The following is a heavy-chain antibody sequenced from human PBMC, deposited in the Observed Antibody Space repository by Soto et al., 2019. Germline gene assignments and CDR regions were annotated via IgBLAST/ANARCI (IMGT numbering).Heavy chain of an antibody. CDR3: GRGRQYASGAYYADW. Sequence: EVQLVESGGDLVQPGGSLRLSCAASGLTFSRYWMHWVRQAPGQGLVWLSRISSDGTTTSYADSVKGRFTISRDNAKNTLYLQMSTLRADDTATYYCGRGRQYASGAYYADWWGQGTLVTVSP. J-gene: IGHJ4*02. D-gene: IGHD3-10*01. CDR2: ISSDGTTT. V-gene: IGHV3-74*01. CDR1: GLTFSRYW.